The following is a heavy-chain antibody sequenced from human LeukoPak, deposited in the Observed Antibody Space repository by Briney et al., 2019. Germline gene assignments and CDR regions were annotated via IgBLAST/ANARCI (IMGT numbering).Heavy chain of an antibody. D-gene: IGHD6-19*01. CDR1: GYSISSGYY. CDR3: ATDTIALAARD. V-gene: IGHV4-38-2*02. CDR2: IYHSGST. J-gene: IGHJ4*02. Sequence: SEALSLTCTVSGYSISSGYYWGWIRQPPGKGLEWIGTIYHSGSTYYNPSLKSRVTISVDTSKNQFSLKLSSVTAADTAVYFCATDTIALAARDWGQGILVTVSS.